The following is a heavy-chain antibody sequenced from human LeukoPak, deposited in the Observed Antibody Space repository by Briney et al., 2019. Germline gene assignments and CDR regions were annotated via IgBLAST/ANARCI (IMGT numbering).Heavy chain of an antibody. CDR2: ISGGGGTT. Sequence: GGSLRLSCAASGFTFSSYAMSWVRQAPGKGLEWVLGISGGGGTTYYADSVKGRFTISRDNSKNTLYLQMNSLRAEDTAVYYCASTPGEYSSSWFPFDYWGQGTLVTVSS. D-gene: IGHD6-13*01. CDR3: ASTPGEYSSSWFPFDY. CDR1: GFTFSSYA. V-gene: IGHV3-23*01. J-gene: IGHJ4*02.